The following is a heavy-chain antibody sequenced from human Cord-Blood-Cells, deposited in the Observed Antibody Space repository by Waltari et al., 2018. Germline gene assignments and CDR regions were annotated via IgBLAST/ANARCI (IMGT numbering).Heavy chain of an antibody. J-gene: IGHJ4*02. CDR1: GFTFSSYG. V-gene: IGHV3-33*01. CDR3: ARAGSSGWYYFDY. D-gene: IGHD6-19*01. Sequence: QVQLVESGGGVVQPGRSLRLSCAASGFTFSSYGMHWVRQAPGKGLEWVAVIWYDGSNKYYADSVKGRFTISRDNSKNTLYLQMNSLRAEDTAVYYCARAGSSGWYYFDYWGQGTLVTVSS. CDR2: IWYDGSNK.